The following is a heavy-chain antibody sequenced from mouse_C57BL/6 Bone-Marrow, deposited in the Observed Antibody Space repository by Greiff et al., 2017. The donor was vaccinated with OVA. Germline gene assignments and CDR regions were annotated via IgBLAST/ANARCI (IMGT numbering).Heavy chain of an antibody. Sequence: EVKVVESGGGLVKPGGSLKLSCAASGFTFSSYAMSWVRQTPEKRLEWVATISDGGSYTYYPDNVKGRFTISRDNAKNNLYLQMSHLKSEDTAMYYGARDEGYYYGSSWYFDVWGTGTTVTVSS. CDR2: ISDGGSYT. V-gene: IGHV5-4*01. CDR3: ARDEGYYYGSSWYFDV. D-gene: IGHD1-1*01. J-gene: IGHJ1*03. CDR1: GFTFSSYA.